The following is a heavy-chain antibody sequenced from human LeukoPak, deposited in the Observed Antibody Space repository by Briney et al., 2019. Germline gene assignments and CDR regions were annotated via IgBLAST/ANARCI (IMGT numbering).Heavy chain of an antibody. Sequence: ASVKVSCKASGYTFTGYYVHWVRQAPGQGLEWMGWINPNSGGTNFAQKFQGRVTMTRDTSISTTYMDLSRLRPDDTAVYYCARDGESSSWYGLPWYWGQGTLVTVS. D-gene: IGHD6-13*01. CDR3: ARDGESSSWYGLPWY. V-gene: IGHV1-2*02. CDR1: GYTFTGYY. J-gene: IGHJ4*02. CDR2: INPNSGGT.